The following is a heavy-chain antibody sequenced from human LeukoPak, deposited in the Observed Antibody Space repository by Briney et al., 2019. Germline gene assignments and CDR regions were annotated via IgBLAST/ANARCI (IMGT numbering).Heavy chain of an antibody. CDR2: ISYDGSNK. CDR1: GFTFSSYA. CDR3: AREYNWNDY. Sequence: PGGSLRLSCAASGFTFSSYAMHWVRQAPGKGLEWVAVISYDGSNKYYTDSVKGRFTISRDNAKNSLYLQMNSLRAEDTAVYYCAREYNWNDYWGQGTLVTVSS. J-gene: IGHJ4*02. D-gene: IGHD1-1*01. V-gene: IGHV3-30*07.